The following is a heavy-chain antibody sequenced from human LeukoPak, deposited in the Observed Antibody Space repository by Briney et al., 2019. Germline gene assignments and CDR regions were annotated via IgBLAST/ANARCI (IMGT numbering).Heavy chain of an antibody. CDR2: ISSSSSYI. CDR3: ARAPQDYGERRFDP. Sequence: GGSLRLSCAASGFTFSSYSMNWVRQAPGKGLEWVSSISSSSSYIYYADSVKGRFTISRDNAKNSLYLQMNSLRAEDTAVYYCARAPQDYGERRFDPWGQGTLVTVSS. D-gene: IGHD4-17*01. CDR1: GFTFSSYS. V-gene: IGHV3-21*01. J-gene: IGHJ5*02.